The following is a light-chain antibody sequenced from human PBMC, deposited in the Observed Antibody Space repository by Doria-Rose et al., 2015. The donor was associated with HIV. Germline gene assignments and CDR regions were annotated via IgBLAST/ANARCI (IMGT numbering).Light chain of an antibody. CDR1: QTVSTY. V-gene: IGKV1-39*01. J-gene: IGKJ1*01. Sequence: DLRLTQSPSSLSASIGDRVTSTCRASQTVSTYLNWFQQEPGKAPKLLIYAASRLQSGVPSRFSGSGSGTDFTLTISGLQPGDFATYYCQQTYSSPPWTFGQGTKVEMK. CDR3: QQTYSSPPWT. CDR2: AAS.